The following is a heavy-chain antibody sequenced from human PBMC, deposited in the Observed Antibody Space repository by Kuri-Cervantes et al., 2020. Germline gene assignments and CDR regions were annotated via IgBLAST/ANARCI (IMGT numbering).Heavy chain of an antibody. J-gene: IGHJ4*02. CDR3: AKDSSTKDGDYDYFDY. CDR2: ISGSGAGT. CDR1: GFTFSDYY. V-gene: IGHV3-23*01. D-gene: IGHD4-17*01. Sequence: GESLKISCAASGFTFSDYYMNWVRQAPGKGLEWVSAISGSGAGTYYADSMKGRFTVSRDNSRNTLYLQMNSLRAEDTAVYYCAKDSSTKDGDYDYFDYWGQGTLVTVSS.